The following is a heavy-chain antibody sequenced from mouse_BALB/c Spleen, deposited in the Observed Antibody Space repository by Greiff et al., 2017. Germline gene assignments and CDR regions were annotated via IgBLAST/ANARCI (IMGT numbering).Heavy chain of an antibody. J-gene: IGHJ4*01. V-gene: IGHV1S81*02. Sequence: QVQLQQPGAELVKPGASVKLSCKASGYTFTSYYMYWVKQRPGQGLEWIGGINPSNGGTNFNEKFKSKATLTVDKSSSTAYMQLSSLTSEDSAVYYCTRSEHHRYGAMDYWGQGTSVTVSS. CDR3: TRSEHHRYGAMDY. D-gene: IGHD2-14*01. CDR1: GYTFTSYY. CDR2: INPSNGGT.